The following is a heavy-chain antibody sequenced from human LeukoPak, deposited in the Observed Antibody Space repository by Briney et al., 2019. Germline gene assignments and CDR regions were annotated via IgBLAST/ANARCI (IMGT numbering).Heavy chain of an antibody. D-gene: IGHD1-26*01. CDR3: ARDVLVPGDYYGMDV. CDR2: VNPRGGST. V-gene: IGHV1-46*01. J-gene: IGHJ6*02. Sequence: ASVKVSCKASGYTFTNYYIHWVRQAPGQGLEWMGIVNPRGGSTNYAQKFQGRVTMTRDTSTATVYMDLGNLRSEDTAVYYCARDVLVPGDYYGMDVWGQGTTVTVSS. CDR1: GYTFTNYY.